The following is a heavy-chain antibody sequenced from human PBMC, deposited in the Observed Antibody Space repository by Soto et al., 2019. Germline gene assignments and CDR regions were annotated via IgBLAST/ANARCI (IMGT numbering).Heavy chain of an antibody. D-gene: IGHD6-13*01. CDR2: IYGTGNT. J-gene: IGHJ6*02. CDR3: RSSSRYSTDV. V-gene: IGHV4-39*01. Sequence: QLQLQESGPGLVKPSETLSLSCTVSGGSITSSFYWGWIRQPPGKGLEWIGSIYGTGNTYYNPSLKGRVTISADTSKNQFSLNLISETAADTAVYYCRSSSRYSTDVWGQGATVTVSS. CDR1: GGSITSSFY.